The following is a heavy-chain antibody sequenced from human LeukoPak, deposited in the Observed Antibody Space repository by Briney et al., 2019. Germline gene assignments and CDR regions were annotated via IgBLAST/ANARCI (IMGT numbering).Heavy chain of an antibody. CDR1: GFTFSRSW. CDR2: INDDGSTT. J-gene: IGHJ6*03. CDR3: ARAGGERWLPFNYMDV. Sequence: QPGGSLRLSCAASGFTFSRSWMHWVRQAPGKGLVWASRINDDGSTTSYADSVKGRFTISRDNAKNTLYLQMNSLRAEDTAVYYCARAGGERWLPFNYMDVWGKGTTVTVSS. V-gene: IGHV3-74*01. D-gene: IGHD5-24*01.